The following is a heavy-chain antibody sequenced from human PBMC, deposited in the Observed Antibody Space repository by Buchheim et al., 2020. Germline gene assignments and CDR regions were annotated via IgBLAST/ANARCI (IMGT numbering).Heavy chain of an antibody. CDR1: GFTLRTYW. D-gene: IGHD1-26*01. J-gene: IGHJ4*02. V-gene: IGHV3-74*01. CDR2: INEDGSFT. Sequence: EVQLEESGGGLVQPGGSLRLSCAASGFTLRTYWMHWVRQAPGKGLEWVSRINEDGSFTNYEDSVKGRFTISRDNAENTLYLQMTSLRVEDTAMYYCARDLSGSQDYRGQGTL. CDR3: ARDLSGSQDY.